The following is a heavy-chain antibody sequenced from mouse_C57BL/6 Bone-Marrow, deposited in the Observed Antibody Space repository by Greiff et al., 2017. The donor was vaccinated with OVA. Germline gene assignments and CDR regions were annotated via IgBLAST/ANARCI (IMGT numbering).Heavy chain of an antibody. D-gene: IGHD2-3*01. V-gene: IGHV14-4*01. CDR2: IDPENGDT. CDR1: GFNIKDDY. J-gene: IGHJ2*01. Sequence: VQLQQSGAELVRPGASVKLSCTASGFNIKDDYMHWVKQRPEQGLEWIGWIDPENGDTEYASKFQGKATITADTSSNTAYLQLSSLTSVDTAVYYCTTRGLLPFDYWGQGTTLTVSS. CDR3: TTRGLLPFDY.